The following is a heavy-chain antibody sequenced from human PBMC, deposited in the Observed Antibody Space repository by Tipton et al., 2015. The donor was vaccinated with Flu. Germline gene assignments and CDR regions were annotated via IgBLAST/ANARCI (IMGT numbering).Heavy chain of an antibody. Sequence: TLSLTCSVSGDSIGSPYFWGWIRQPPGKGLEWIGNVLQAGSSYYNPSLRSRVSISLDRPKNQFSLRLTSVTAADTAVYYSARRDYSNYVSEPRNWFNPGGQGTLVTVSS. CDR2: VLQAGSS. CDR1: GDSIGSPYF. D-gene: IGHD4-11*01. J-gene: IGHJ5*02. V-gene: IGHV4-38-2*01. CDR3: ARRDYSNYVSEPRNWFNP.